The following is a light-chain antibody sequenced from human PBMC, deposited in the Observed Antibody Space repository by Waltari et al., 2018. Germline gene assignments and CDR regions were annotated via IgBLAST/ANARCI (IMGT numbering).Light chain of an antibody. CDR1: GSNIGAGYD. CDR3: QSYDTSLSVV. V-gene: IGLV1-40*01. J-gene: IGLJ3*02. Sequence: QSVLTQPPSVSGAPGQRVTISCTGSGSNIGAGYDVHWYQQLPLAAPKLLIYGSSTRPLGVPDRFFGSTSGTSASLAITGLQAEDEADYYCQSYDTSLSVVFGGGTKLTVL. CDR2: GSS.